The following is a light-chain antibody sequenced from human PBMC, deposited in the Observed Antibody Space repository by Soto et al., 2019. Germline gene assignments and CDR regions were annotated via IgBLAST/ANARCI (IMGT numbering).Light chain of an antibody. Sequence: QSALTQPPSASGSPGQSVTISCTGTSSDVGSYGYVSWYQQHSGKAPKLMLYEVYKRPSGVPDRFSGSRSGNTASLTVSGLQSEDGANYYCASYAGNDFVLFGGGTKLTAL. J-gene: IGLJ2*01. CDR2: EVY. CDR3: ASYAGNDFVL. CDR1: SSDVGSYGY. V-gene: IGLV2-8*01.